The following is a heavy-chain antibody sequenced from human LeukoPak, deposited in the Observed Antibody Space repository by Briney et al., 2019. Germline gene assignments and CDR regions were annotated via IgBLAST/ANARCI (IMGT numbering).Heavy chain of an antibody. CDR3: ARGEDY. Sequence: GGALRLSCAASGFTFHFYSMTWVRQAPGKGVEGVSYISSRSSTIYYTDAVKRRFTVSRDNPKNSVNLQMNSLRDEDPVVYDSARGEDYWGQGTLVTVPS. CDR2: ISSRSSTI. V-gene: IGHV3-48*02. CDR1: GFTFHFYS. J-gene: IGHJ4*02.